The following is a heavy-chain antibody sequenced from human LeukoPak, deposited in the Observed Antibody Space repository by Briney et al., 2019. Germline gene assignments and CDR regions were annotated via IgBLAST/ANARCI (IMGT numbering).Heavy chain of an antibody. CDR2: IWHDGSNK. J-gene: IGHJ4*02. V-gene: IGHV3-33*06. Sequence: PGGSLRLSCAASGFTFSSYAMHWVRQAPGKGLEWVAVIWHDGSNKYYADSVKGRFTISRDNSKNTLYLQMNSLRAEDTAVYYCAKPSHTYGSGSYSYWGQGTLVTVSS. CDR3: AKPSHTYGSGSYSY. CDR1: GFTFSSYA. D-gene: IGHD3-10*01.